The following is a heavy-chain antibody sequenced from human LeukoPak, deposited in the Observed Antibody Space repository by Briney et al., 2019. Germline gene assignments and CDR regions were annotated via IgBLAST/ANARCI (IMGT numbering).Heavy chain of an antibody. D-gene: IGHD4-17*01. V-gene: IGHV6-1*01. Sequence: SQTLSLTCAISGDSVSSNSAAWNWIRQSPSRGLEWLGRTYYRSKWYNDYAVSVKSRITINRDTSKNQFSLQLNSVTPEDTAVYYCARDRRGDYGDYSIYYGMDVWGQGTTVTVSS. CDR1: GDSVSSNSAA. CDR2: TYYRSKWYN. CDR3: ARDRRGDYGDYSIYYGMDV. J-gene: IGHJ6*02.